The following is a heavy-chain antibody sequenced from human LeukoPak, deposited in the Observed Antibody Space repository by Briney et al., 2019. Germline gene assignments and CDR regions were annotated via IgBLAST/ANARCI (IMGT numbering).Heavy chain of an antibody. CDR3: ASGNSVWATGTPAYYSDY. CDR1: GYTFTNYY. V-gene: IGHV1-2*02. Sequence: ASVKVSCKTSGYTFTNYYIHWVRQAPGQGLEWMAWINPNNGGSDSAQKFQGRVTMTRDTSISTAYMELSRLRSDDTAMYYCASGNSVWATGTPAYYSDYWGQGTLVTVSS. D-gene: IGHD4-23*01. J-gene: IGHJ4*02. CDR2: INPNNGGS.